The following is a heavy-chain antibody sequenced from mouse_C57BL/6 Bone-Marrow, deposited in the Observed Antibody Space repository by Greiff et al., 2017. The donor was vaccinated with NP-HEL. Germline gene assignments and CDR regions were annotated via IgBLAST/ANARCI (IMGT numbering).Heavy chain of an antibody. J-gene: IGHJ1*03. CDR3: ARIGDLLWFNWYFDV. Sequence: QVTLKECGPGILQPSQTLSLTCSFSGFSLSTFGMGVGWIRQPSGKGLEWLAHIWWGDDKYDNPAMKRRPTISQDTSKNQVFLKIANVDTADTATYYCARIGDLLWFNWYFDVWGTGTTVTVSS. CDR2: IWWGDDK. D-gene: IGHD2-2*01. CDR1: GFSLSTFGMG. V-gene: IGHV8-8*01.